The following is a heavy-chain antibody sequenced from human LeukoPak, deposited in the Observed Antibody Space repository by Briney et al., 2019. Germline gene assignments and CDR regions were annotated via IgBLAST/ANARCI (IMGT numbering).Heavy chain of an antibody. CDR3: AKDARPDYYDSSGYPNDAFDI. V-gene: IGHV3-48*03. D-gene: IGHD3-22*01. CDR2: ISGSDGTI. J-gene: IGHJ3*02. Sequence: PGGSLRLSCAASGFTFSSYEMKWVRQAPGKGLEWVSYISGSDGTIYYADSVKGRFTISRDNARNSLYLQMNSLRAEDMALYYCAKDARPDYYDSSGYPNDAFDIWGQGTMVTVSS. CDR1: GFTFSSYE.